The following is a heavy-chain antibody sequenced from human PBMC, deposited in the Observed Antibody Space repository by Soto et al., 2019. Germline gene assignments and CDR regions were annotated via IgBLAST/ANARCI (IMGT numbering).Heavy chain of an antibody. J-gene: IGHJ4*02. CDR1: AFTFSSYG. Sequence: PXGSLRLSCAASAFTFSSYGMHWVRQAPGKGXEWVAXIWYDGSNKYXXDSVKGRXXISRENSKNTLYLQMDSLRVEDTALYYCFNVAFGYRGRGTLVNVSS. V-gene: IGHV3-33*01. CDR2: IWYDGSNK. CDR3: FNVAFGY.